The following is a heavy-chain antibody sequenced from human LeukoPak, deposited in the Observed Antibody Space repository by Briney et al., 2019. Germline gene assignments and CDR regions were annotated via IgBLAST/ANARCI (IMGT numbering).Heavy chain of an antibody. D-gene: IGHD2-21*02. CDR1: GFTISSYD. CDR2: ISYSGTPI. J-gene: IGHJ5*01. Sequence: GGTLRLSCAASGFTISSYDMNWVRQAPGKGLEWVSYISYSGTPIHYTYSEKRRFTFSRDNAMQSPFLPMTSLCAEDTAVYLFAREKTAWGGDCEDSWGQKPLVTVSS. CDR3: AREKTAWGGDCEDS. V-gene: IGHV3-48*03.